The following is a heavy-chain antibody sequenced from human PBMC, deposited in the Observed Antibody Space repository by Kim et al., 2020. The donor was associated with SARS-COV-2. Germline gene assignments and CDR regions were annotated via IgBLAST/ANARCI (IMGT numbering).Heavy chain of an antibody. J-gene: IGHJ5*02. D-gene: IGHD6-13*01. Sequence: SETLSLTCAVSGGSISSSNWWSWVRQPPGKGLEWIGEIYHSGSTNYNPSLKSRVTLSVDKSKNQFSLKLSSVTAADTAVYYCARALSEQLDTRWGWFDPWGQGTLVTVSS. CDR1: GGSISSSNW. CDR2: IYHSGST. CDR3: ARALSEQLDTRWGWFDP. V-gene: IGHV4-4*02.